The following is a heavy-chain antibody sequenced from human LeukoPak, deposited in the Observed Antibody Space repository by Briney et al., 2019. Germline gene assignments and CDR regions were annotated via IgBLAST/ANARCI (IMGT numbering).Heavy chain of an antibody. J-gene: IGHJ4*02. D-gene: IGHD1-26*01. CDR2: ITRDGGST. CDR1: GFTIDDYA. Sequence: GGTLTLSCAASGFTIDDYALHWVRQAPAQGQEWVSLITRDGGSTYYADFVKGRFTSSGDYSKNSLYLQMSSLRTEDTALYYCARDTLSGRYWATRTNFDYWGQGTLVTVSS. CDR3: ARDTLSGRYWATRTNFDY. V-gene: IGHV3-43*02.